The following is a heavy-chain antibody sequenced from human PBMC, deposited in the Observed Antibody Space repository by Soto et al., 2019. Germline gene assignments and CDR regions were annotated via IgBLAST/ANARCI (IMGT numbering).Heavy chain of an antibody. V-gene: IGHV3-30-3*01. CDR3: ARRDRYSGRVDY. Sequence: LRLACAACVFTFSSYAMHCVRQAPVKGLEWVAVISYDGSNKYYADSVKGRFTISRDNSKNTLYLQMNSLGADDTAVYYCARRDRYSGRVDYWGQGTLVSVSS. CDR1: VFTFSSYA. D-gene: IGHD1-26*01. J-gene: IGHJ4*02. CDR2: ISYDGSNK.